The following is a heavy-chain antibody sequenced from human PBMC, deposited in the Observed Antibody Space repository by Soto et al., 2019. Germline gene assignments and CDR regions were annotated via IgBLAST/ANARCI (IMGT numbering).Heavy chain of an antibody. D-gene: IGHD6-19*01. CDR1: GFIVTSYT. CDR2: ISGSSTYI. Sequence: EVQLVESGGGLVKPGGSLRLSRAASGFIVTSYTVNWVRQAPGKGLEWVSSISGSSTYIYYADSVKGRFTISRDNAKNSLSLQLNSLRAEDTAVYYCARDRKIAVAGTSNYFYYGLDVWGQGTTVTVSS. CDR3: ARDRKIAVAGTSNYFYYGLDV. J-gene: IGHJ6*02. V-gene: IGHV3-21*01.